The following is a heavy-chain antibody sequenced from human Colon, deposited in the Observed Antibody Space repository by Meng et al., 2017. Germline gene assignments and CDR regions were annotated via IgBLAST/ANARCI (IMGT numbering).Heavy chain of an antibody. V-gene: IGHV4-30-4*01. CDR3: ARNPVIPDARTFDF. Sequence: QVQLQESGPGGVKPSQTLYLTFAISGGSINSADYYWNWFRQSPGKGLEWLGYIHSSGNTYYTPSLKSRLTMSLDTSKNQFSLRLTSVTAADTAVYYCARNPVIPDARTFDFWGQGALVTVSS. CDR1: GGSINSADYY. CDR2: IHSSGNT. J-gene: IGHJ4*02. D-gene: IGHD2-2*01.